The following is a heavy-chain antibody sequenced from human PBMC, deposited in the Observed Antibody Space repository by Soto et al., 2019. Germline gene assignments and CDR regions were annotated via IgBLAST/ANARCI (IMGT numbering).Heavy chain of an antibody. CDR2: INAGNGNT. Sequence: GASVKVSCKASGYTFTSYAMHRVRQAPGQRLEWMGWINAGNGNTKYSQKFQGRVTITRDTSASTAYMELSSLRSEDTAVYYCARDRSGYCSSTSCYYYYYYGMDVWGQGTTVTVS. CDR3: ARDRSGYCSSTSCYYYYYYGMDV. J-gene: IGHJ6*02. CDR1: GYTFTSYA. V-gene: IGHV1-3*01. D-gene: IGHD2-2*01.